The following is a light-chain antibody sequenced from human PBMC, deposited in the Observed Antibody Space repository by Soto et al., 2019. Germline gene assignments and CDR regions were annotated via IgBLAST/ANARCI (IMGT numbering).Light chain of an antibody. V-gene: IGKV1-5*03. CDR1: QSISSW. CDR2: KAS. J-gene: IGKJ1*01. CDR3: QHYNSYSEA. Sequence: DMEMTQSPSSLCASVVDTVTVTCRASQSISSWLAWYQQKPGKAPKLLIYKASTLKSGVPSRFSGSGSGTEFTLTISSLQPDDFATYYCQHYNSYSEACGQGTKVDIK.